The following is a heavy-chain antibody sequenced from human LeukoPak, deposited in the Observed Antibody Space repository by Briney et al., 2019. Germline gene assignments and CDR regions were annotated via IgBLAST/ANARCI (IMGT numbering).Heavy chain of an antibody. J-gene: IGHJ4*02. CDR1: GGSISSGGYS. CDR2: IYHSGST. CDR3: ARARELSYFDY. V-gene: IGHV4-30-2*01. D-gene: IGHD2-15*01. Sequence: SQTLSLTCAVSGGSISSGGYSWSWIRQPPGKGLEWIGYIYHSGSTYYNPSLKSRVTISVDRSKNQFSLKLSSVTTADTAVYYCARARELSYFDYWGQGALVTVSS.